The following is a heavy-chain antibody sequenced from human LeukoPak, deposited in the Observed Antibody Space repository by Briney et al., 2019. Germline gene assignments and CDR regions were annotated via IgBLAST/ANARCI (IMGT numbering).Heavy chain of an antibody. V-gene: IGHV3-21*01. J-gene: IGHJ6*03. CDR1: GFTFSSYS. CDR3: ARSKPWGYCSGGGCYPTYYYYYYMDV. D-gene: IGHD2-15*01. CDR2: ISSSSNYI. Sequence: GGSLRLSCAASGFTFSSYSMNWVRQAPGRGLEWVSSISSSSNYIYYVDSVKGRFTISRDNAKNSLFLQMNSLRAEDTAVYFCARSKPWGYCSGGGCYPTYYYYYYMDVWGKGTTVTVSS.